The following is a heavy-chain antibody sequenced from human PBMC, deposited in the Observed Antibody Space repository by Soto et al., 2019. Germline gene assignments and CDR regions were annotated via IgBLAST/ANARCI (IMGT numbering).Heavy chain of an antibody. Sequence: QVQLVQSGGEVKKPGASVKVSCKASGYTFTTSGVSWVRQAPGQGLEWMGWVSGYNGNTKYEEEFHDRVTMTTDTSTSTAYLELRSLTTDATAVYYCARAGELPYYYYGMDVWGQGTTVIVSS. J-gene: IGHJ6*02. V-gene: IGHV1-18*01. CDR3: ARAGELPYYYYGMDV. CDR2: VSGYNGNT. D-gene: IGHD1-7*01. CDR1: GYTFTTSG.